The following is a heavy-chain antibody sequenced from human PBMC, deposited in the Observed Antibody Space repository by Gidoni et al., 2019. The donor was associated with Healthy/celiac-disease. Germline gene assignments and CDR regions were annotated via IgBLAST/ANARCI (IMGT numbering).Heavy chain of an antibody. D-gene: IGHD3-3*01. V-gene: IGHV3-30*02. Sequence: VQPGGSLRLSCAASGFTFSSYGMHWVRQAPGKGLEWVAFIRYDGSNKYYADSVKGRFTISRDNSKNTLYLQMNSLRAEDTAVYYCAKDRTIFGVASPDYWGQGTLVTVSS. CDR2: IRYDGSNK. CDR3: AKDRTIFGVASPDY. CDR1: GFTFSSYG. J-gene: IGHJ4*02.